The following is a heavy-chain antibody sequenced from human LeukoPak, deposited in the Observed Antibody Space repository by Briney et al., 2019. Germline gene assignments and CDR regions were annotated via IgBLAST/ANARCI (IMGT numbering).Heavy chain of an antibody. Sequence: PGGSLRLSCVASGFTFSSSWMSWVRQAPGKGLEWVANIKQDGSEKSYVESVKGRFTISRDNAENSLYLQMNSLRAEDTALYYCARKRPNYFDYWGQGTLVTVSS. J-gene: IGHJ4*02. CDR2: IKQDGSEK. CDR1: GFTFSSSW. CDR3: ARKRPNYFDY. V-gene: IGHV3-7*01.